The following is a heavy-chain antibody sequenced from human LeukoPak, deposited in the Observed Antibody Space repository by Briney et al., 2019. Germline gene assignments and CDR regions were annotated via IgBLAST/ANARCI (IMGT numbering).Heavy chain of an antibody. CDR3: TMSRGYSSGNYYSHYMDV. Sequence: SGGSLRLSCAASGFSLNNAWMGWVRQAPGKGLEWVGRVKSKTEGGTAEYAAPVKGRFSMSRDDAENTLDLQMNSLKIEDAGIYYCTMSRGYSSGNYYSHYMDVWGNGTTVAVSS. CDR1: GFSLNNAW. V-gene: IGHV3-15*01. D-gene: IGHD5-18*01. CDR2: VKSKTEGGTA. J-gene: IGHJ6*03.